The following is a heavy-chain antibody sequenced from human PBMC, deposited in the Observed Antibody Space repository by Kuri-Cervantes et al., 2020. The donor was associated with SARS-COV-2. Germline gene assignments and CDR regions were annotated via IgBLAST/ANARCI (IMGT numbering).Heavy chain of an antibody. J-gene: IGHJ1*01. CDR3: ARQGDSSGYYWDEYFQH. Sequence: ESLKISCTVSGGSISSYYWTWIRQPPGKGLEWIGYIYYSGGTNYNPSLKSRVTISVDTSKNQFSLKLSSVTAADTAVYYCARQGDSSGYYWDEYFQHWGQGTLVTVSS. D-gene: IGHD3-22*01. CDR2: IYYSGGT. CDR1: GGSISSYY. V-gene: IGHV4-59*01.